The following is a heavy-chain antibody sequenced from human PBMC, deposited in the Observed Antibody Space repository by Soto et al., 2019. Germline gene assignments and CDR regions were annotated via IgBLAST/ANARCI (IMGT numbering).Heavy chain of an antibody. V-gene: IGHV3-21*01. J-gene: IGHJ5*02. CDR2: ISSNSAYI. Sequence: GGSLRLSCAASGFTFRSFTMNWVRQAPGKGLEWVSTISSNSAYIYYTDALRGRFTISKDNAKNSLHLQMNSLRAEDTAVYYCTRDASRDSSARGWFDPWGPGTLVTVSS. CDR1: GFTFRSFT. D-gene: IGHD6-13*01. CDR3: TRDASRDSSARGWFDP.